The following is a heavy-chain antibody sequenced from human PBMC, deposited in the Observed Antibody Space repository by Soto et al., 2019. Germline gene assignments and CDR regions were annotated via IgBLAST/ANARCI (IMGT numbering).Heavy chain of an antibody. CDR2: IIPIFGTA. J-gene: IGHJ4*02. CDR1: GGTFSSYA. V-gene: IGHV1-69*01. D-gene: IGHD2-21*02. Sequence: QVQLVQSGAEVKKPGSSVKVSCKASGGTFSSYAISWVRQAPGQGLEWMGGIIPIFGTAKYAQKFQGRVTITGDESTSKAYMELSSLGSEDTGVYYCAGGGGYWCGGDCYPIFDYWGQGTLVTVSS. CDR3: AGGGGYWCGGDCYPIFDY.